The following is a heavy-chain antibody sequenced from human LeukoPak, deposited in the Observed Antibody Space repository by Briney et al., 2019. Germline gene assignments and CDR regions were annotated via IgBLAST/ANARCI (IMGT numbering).Heavy chain of an antibody. V-gene: IGHV4-34*01. Sequence: SETLSLTCAVYGGSFSGYYWSWIRQPPGKGLEWIGEINHSGSTNYNPSLKSRVTISVDTSKNQFSLKLSSVTAADTAVYYCATNTAMVFGRYYFDYWGQGTLVTVSS. CDR2: INHSGST. J-gene: IGHJ4*02. D-gene: IGHD5-18*01. CDR3: ATNTAMVFGRYYFDY. CDR1: GGSFSGYY.